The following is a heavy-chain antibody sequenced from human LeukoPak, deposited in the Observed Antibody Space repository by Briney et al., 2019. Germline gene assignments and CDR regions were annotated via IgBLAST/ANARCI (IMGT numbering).Heavy chain of an antibody. V-gene: IGHV3-30*02. J-gene: IGHJ6*03. D-gene: IGHD3-16*01. CDR2: IRYDGSNK. CDR1: GFTFSSYG. CDR3: AKDGGGRPTYYYYYMDV. Sequence: GGSLRLSCAASGFTFSSYGMSWVRQAPGKVLEWVAFIRYDGSNKYYADSVKGRFTISRDNSKNTLYLQMNSLRAEDTAVYYCAKDGGGRPTYYYYYMDVWGKGTTVTISS.